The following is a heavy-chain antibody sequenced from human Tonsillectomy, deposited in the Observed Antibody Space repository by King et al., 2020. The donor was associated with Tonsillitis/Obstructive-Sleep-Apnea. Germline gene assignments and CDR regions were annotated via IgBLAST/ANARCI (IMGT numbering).Heavy chain of an antibody. CDR1: GFTFSSYG. Sequence: VQLVESGGGVVQPGRSLRLSCAASGFTFSSYGMHWVRQAPGKGLEWVAVIWVDGSNIYYADSVKGRFTISRDNSKNTLYLQMNSLRAEDTAVYYCSRDQDYYGMDVWGQGTTVTVSS. V-gene: IGHV3-33*01. J-gene: IGHJ6*02. CDR3: SRDQDYYGMDV. CDR2: IWVDGSNI.